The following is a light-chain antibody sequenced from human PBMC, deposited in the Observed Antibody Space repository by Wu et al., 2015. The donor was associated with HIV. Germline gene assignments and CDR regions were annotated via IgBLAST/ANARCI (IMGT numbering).Light chain of an antibody. CDR2: GAS. J-gene: IGKJ2*03. V-gene: IGKV3-20*01. Sequence: EIVMTQSPAFLSVSPGERATLSCRASQSVSSSYLAWYQQKPGQAPRLLIYGASSRATGIPDRFSGSGSGTDFTLTISRLEPEDFAVYYCQQYGSSPNSFGQGTKLEIK. CDR1: QSVSSSY. CDR3: QQYGSSPNS.